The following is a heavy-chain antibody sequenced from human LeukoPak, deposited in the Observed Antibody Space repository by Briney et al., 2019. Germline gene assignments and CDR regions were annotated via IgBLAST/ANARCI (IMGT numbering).Heavy chain of an antibody. V-gene: IGHV1-46*01. CDR1: GYTFSTYY. CDR2: IDPSGSST. J-gene: IGHJ4*02. D-gene: IGHD2-15*01. Sequence: GASVKVSCKASGYTFSTYYMHWVRQAPGQGLEWMGVIDPSGSSTNYARKFQGRVTMTSDTSTSTVYMELSSLRSEDTAVYYCARGFCSGGSCYSYDYWGQGTLVTVSS. CDR3: ARGFCSGGSCYSYDY.